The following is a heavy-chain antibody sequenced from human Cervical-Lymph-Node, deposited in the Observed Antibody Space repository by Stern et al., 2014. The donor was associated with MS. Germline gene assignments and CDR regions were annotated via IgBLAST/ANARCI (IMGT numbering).Heavy chain of an antibody. CDR2: IRAYNGNT. V-gene: IGHV1-18*01. Sequence: AQLEESGAEVKKPGASVKVSCKASGYTFTNYGISWVRQAPGQGLEWMGWIRAYNGNTDYTQELLGRVTMNPDTAPSTATMEVRSLRSDDTAVYYCARDPLTAMGYYYFDYWGQGTLVTVSS. J-gene: IGHJ4*02. CDR3: ARDPLTAMGYYYFDY. CDR1: GYTFTNYG. D-gene: IGHD5-18*01.